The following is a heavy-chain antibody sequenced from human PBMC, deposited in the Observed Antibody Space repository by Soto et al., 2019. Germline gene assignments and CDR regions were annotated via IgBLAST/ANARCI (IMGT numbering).Heavy chain of an antibody. V-gene: IGHV3-49*03. CDR1: GFTFGDYA. CDR2: IRSKAYGGTT. D-gene: IGHD3-3*01. J-gene: IGHJ4*02. Sequence: EVQLVESGGGLVQPGRSLRLSCTASGFTFGDYAMSWFRQAPGKGLERVGFIRSKAYGGTTEYAASVKGRFTISRDDSKSIAYLQMNSLKTEDTAVYYCTVREDLYDFWSGFMIDYWGQGTLVTVSS. CDR3: TVREDLYDFWSGFMIDY.